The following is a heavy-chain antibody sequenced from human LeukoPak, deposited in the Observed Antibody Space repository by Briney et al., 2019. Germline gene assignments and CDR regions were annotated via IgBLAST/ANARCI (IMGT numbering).Heavy chain of an antibody. CDR1: GYTFTSYG. J-gene: IGHJ4*02. V-gene: IGHV1-18*01. Sequence: GASVKVSCKASGYTFTSYGISWVRQAPGQRLEWMGWISAYNGNTNYAQKLQGRVTMTTDTSTSTAYMELRSLRSDDTAVYYCARDLRVEGWELLGSYFDYWGQGTLVTVSS. CDR2: ISAYNGNT. CDR3: ARDLRVEGWELLGSYFDY. D-gene: IGHD1-26*01.